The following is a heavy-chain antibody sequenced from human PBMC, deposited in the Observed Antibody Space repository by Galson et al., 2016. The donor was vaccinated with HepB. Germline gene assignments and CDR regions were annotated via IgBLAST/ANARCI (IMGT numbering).Heavy chain of an antibody. J-gene: IGHJ3*02. CDR1: GGSISSGGYS. CDR3: ARGGRDDAFDI. V-gene: IGHV4-30-2*01. CDR2: IYDSGST. Sequence: TLSLTCTVSGGSISSGGYSWSWIRQPPGKGLEWIGYIYDSGSTYYNPSLKSRLTISVDRSKNQFSLKLSSATAADTAVYYCARGGRDDAFDIWGQGTMATVSS.